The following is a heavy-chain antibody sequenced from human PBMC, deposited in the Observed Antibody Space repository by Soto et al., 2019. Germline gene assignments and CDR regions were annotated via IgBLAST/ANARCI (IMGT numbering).Heavy chain of an antibody. CDR2: ISGSGGTT. D-gene: IGHD5-12*01. V-gene: IGHV3-23*01. J-gene: IGHJ4*02. Sequence: GFPRNPCSTSEVTIINHSLLRVPQTPGKGLEWVSGISGSGGTTYYADSVEGRFTISRDNSKNTLYLQMNSLRAEDTAVYYCAKSPRRGYEAPWDYWGQGTLVTVSS. CDR3: AKSPRRGYEAPWDY. CDR1: EVTIINHS.